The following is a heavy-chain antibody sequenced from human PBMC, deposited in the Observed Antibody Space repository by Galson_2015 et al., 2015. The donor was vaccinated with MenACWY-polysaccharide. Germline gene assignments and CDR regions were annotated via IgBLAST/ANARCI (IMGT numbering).Heavy chain of an antibody. V-gene: IGHV4-38-2*01. D-gene: IGHD1-26*01. CDR2: IYHSGST. CDR3: ARVEKYSGSYYILH. CDR1: GYSTSSGYY. Sequence: SETLSLTCAVSGYSTSSGYYWGWIRQPPGKGLEWIGSIYHSGSTYYNPSLKSRVTISVDTPKNQFSLKQSSVTAADTAVYYCARVEKYSGSYYILHWGQGTLVTVSS. J-gene: IGHJ4*02.